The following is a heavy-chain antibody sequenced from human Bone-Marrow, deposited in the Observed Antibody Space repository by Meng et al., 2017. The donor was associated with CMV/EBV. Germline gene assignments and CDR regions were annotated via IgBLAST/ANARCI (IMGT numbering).Heavy chain of an antibody. D-gene: IGHD2-21*01. V-gene: IGHV1-69*05. CDR1: GGTFSSYA. Sequence: SVKVSCKASGGTFSSYAISWVRQAPGQGLEWMGGIIPIFGTANYAQKFQGRVTITTDESTSTAYMELSSLRSEDTAVYYCARSDRAYCGGDCYSSFDNWGQGTMVTVSS. J-gene: IGHJ3*02. CDR2: IIPIFGTA. CDR3: ARSDRAYCGGDCYSSFDN.